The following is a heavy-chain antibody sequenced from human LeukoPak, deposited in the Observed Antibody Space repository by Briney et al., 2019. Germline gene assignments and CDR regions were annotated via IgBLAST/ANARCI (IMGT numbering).Heavy chain of an antibody. V-gene: IGHV2-70*11. CDR2: IDWDDDK. J-gene: IGHJ3*01. Sequence: SGPALVKPTQTLTLTCTFSGFSLTTGTLCVSWIRQPPGKALEWLARIDWDDDKYYRTSLKTRLAIPHDTSNKQVVLKMTNMETVDTATYYCARTNLSSGAFDVWGQGTMVTVSS. CDR3: ARTNLSSGAFDV. D-gene: IGHD6-25*01. CDR1: GFSLTTGTLC.